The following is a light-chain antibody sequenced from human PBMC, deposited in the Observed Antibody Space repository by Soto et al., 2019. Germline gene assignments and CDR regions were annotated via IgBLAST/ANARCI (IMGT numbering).Light chain of an antibody. CDR3: SSYTTSSTVV. CDR1: SSDVGGYNY. Sequence: QSALTQPASVSGSPGQSITISCTGTSSDVGGYNYVSWYQQHQGKAPKLMIYDVSNRRSGVSNRFSGSKSGNTASLTISGRQAEDEADYYCSSYTTSSTVVFGGGTKLTVL. J-gene: IGLJ2*01. V-gene: IGLV2-14*01. CDR2: DVS.